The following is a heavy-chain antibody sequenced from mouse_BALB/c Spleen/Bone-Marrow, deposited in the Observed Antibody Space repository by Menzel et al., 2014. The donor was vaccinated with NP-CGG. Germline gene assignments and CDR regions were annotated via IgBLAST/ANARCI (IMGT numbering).Heavy chain of an antibody. CDR3: ARRDGYDSYFDY. CDR1: GYTFTDYN. D-gene: IGHD2-2*01. V-gene: IGHV1-18*01. J-gene: IGHJ2*01. CDR2: INPNYDST. Sequence: EVQVVESGAELVKPGASVKISCEASGYTFTDYNMDWVKQSHGKSLEWIGDINPNYDSTSYNQKFKGKATLTVDKSSSTAYMELRSLTSEDTAVYYCARRDGYDSYFDYWGQGTTLTVSS.